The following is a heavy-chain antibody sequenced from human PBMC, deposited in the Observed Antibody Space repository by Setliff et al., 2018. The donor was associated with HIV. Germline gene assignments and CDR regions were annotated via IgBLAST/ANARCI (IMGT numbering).Heavy chain of an antibody. CDR1: GVSFSGDY. D-gene: IGHD3-9*01. CDR2: VHPSGSI. J-gene: IGHJ4*02. CDR3: ARGRDWAKTGDF. V-gene: IGHV4-34*01. Sequence: PSETLSLTCAVFGVSFSGDYWSWVRQPPGKGLEWIAEVHPSGSINYNSSLKSRVAISVDTSNNQFSLTMTSVTAADTAVYYCARGRDWAKTGDFWGQGALVTVSS.